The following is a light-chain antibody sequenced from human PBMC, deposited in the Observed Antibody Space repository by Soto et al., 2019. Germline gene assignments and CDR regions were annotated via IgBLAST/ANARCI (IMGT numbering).Light chain of an antibody. Sequence: QSVLTQPASVSGSPGQSIAISCTGTSSDVGGYDYVSWYQQQPDKAPKLMIYEVTKRPSGVPNRFSGSKSGNTASLTISGLQAEDEADYYCSSHTSGSTRVFGTGTKVTVL. CDR1: SSDVGGYDY. CDR3: SSHTSGSTRV. V-gene: IGLV2-14*01. CDR2: EVT. J-gene: IGLJ1*01.